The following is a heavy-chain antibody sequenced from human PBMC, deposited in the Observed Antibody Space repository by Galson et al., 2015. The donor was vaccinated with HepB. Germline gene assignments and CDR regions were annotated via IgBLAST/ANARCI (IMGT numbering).Heavy chain of an antibody. CDR2: IYTSGST. CDR1: GGSISSGSYY. D-gene: IGHD6-19*01. Sequence: TLSLTCTVSGGSISSGSYYWSWIRQPAGKGLEWIGRIYTSGSTNYNPSLKSRVTMSVDTSKNQFSLKLSSVTAADTAVYYCARDRGGWYIAPDYWGQGTLVTVSS. J-gene: IGHJ4*02. CDR3: ARDRGGWYIAPDY. V-gene: IGHV4-61*02.